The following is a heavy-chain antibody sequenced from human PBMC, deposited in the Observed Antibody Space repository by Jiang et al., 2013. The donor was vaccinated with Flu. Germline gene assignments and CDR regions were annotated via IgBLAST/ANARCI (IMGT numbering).Heavy chain of an antibody. CDR2: IYYSGST. J-gene: IGHJ4*02. CDR3: ARHVPSVPGGGYFDY. D-gene: IGHD3-16*01. V-gene: IGHV4-39*01. Sequence: GPGLVKPSETLSLTCTVSGGSISSSSYYWGWIRQPPGKGLEWIGSIYYSGSTYYNPSLKSRVTISVDTSKNQFSLKLSSVTAADTAVYYCARHVPSVPGGGYFDYWGQGTLVTVSS. CDR1: GGSISSSSYY.